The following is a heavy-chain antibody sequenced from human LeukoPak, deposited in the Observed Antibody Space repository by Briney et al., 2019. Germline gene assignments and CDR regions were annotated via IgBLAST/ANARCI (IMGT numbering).Heavy chain of an antibody. CDR1: GFTFSSYW. CDR3: AKDPWDSSGYFYYYYGMDV. V-gene: IGHV3-7*03. J-gene: IGHJ6*02. D-gene: IGHD3-22*01. CDR2: IKQDGSEK. Sequence: GGSLRLSCAASGFTFSSYWMSWVRQAPGKGLEWVANIKQDGSEKYYVDSVKGRFTVSRDNAKNTLYLQMNSLRAEDTAVYYCAKDPWDSSGYFYYYYGMDVWGQGTTVTVSS.